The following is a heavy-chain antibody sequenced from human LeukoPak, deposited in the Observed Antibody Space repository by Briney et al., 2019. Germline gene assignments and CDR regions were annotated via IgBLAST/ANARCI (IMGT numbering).Heavy chain of an antibody. Sequence: ASVKVSCKASGYTLTSYYMHRVRQAPGQGLEWMGWINPNTGDTSFAQKFQGRVTLTRDTSISTAYMELSRLKSDDTAVYYCARLSNYYDNSGYYQYYFDYWGQGTLVTVSS. V-gene: IGHV1-2*02. CDR2: INPNTGDT. CDR3: ARLSNYYDNSGYYQYYFDY. D-gene: IGHD3-22*01. J-gene: IGHJ4*02. CDR1: GYTLTSYY.